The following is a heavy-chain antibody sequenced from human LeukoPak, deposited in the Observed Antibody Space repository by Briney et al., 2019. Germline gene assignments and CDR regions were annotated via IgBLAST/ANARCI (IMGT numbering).Heavy chain of an antibody. J-gene: IGHJ4*02. CDR3: AKDPTYYDFWSGYYSPRAIDY. Sequence: GGSLRLSCAASGFTFSSYAMNWVRQAPGKGLEWVSTISGSGGSTDYADSVKGRFTISRDNSKNTLYLQMNSLRPEDTAVYYCAKDPTYYDFWSGYYSPRAIDYWGQGTLVTVSS. CDR1: GFTFSSYA. CDR2: ISGSGGST. D-gene: IGHD3-3*01. V-gene: IGHV3-23*01.